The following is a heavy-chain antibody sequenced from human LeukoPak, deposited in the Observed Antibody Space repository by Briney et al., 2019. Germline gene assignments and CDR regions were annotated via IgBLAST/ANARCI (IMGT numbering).Heavy chain of an antibody. CDR3: TRERRGSYYAFES. Sequence: SGVSLRLSCAASGFSVSDYSSSWIRQSPGKGPEWISYVMSGRGSTNYADSVKGRFTISRDNAKNSVALQLDGLRADDTAVYFCTRERRGSYYAFESWGQGTLVTVSS. CDR1: GFSVSDYS. CDR2: VMSGRGST. D-gene: IGHD3-16*01. J-gene: IGHJ4*02. V-gene: IGHV3-11*05.